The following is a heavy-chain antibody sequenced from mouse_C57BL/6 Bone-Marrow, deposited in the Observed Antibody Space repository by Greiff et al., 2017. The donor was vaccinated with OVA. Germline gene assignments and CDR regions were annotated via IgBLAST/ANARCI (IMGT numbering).Heavy chain of an antibody. CDR3: ARDYGSSDYAMDY. CDR2: IYPGSGST. J-gene: IGHJ4*01. CDR1: GYTFTSYW. V-gene: IGHV1-55*01. Sequence: QVQLQQPGAELVKPGASVKMSCKASGYTFTSYWITWVKQRPGQGLEWIGDIYPGSGSTNYNEKFKSKATLTVDTSSSTAYMQLSSLTSEDSAVYYCARDYGSSDYAMDYWGQGTSVTVSS. D-gene: IGHD1-1*01.